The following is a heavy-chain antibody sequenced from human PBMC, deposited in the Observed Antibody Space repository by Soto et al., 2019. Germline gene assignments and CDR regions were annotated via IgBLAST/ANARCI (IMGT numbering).Heavy chain of an antibody. Sequence: EVQLVESGGGVVQPGRSLRLSCAASGLTFDDYAMHWVRQAPGKGLEWVSGIRWNSGSSDYAESVKGRFTISRDNAKNSLFLQMNSLRIEDTAVYYCAKDHTYFHDYSSRGMDVWGQGTTVTVSS. J-gene: IGHJ6*02. V-gene: IGHV3-9*01. CDR3: AKDHTYFHDYSSRGMDV. CDR1: GLTFDDYA. CDR2: IRWNSGSS. D-gene: IGHD3-16*01.